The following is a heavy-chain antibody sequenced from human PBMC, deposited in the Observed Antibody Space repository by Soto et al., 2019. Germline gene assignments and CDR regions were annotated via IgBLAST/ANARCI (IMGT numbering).Heavy chain of an antibody. CDR2: ISWNSGRT. Sequence: PGGSLRLSCAASGFTFRNYGMHWVRQAPGKGLEWVSAISWNSGRTAYADSAKGRFTISRDNAKNSPYLQMNSLRAEDTALYHCAKGRGGSYGGDSFDYWGQGTLVTVSS. V-gene: IGHV3-9*01. CDR3: AKGRGGSYGGDSFDY. D-gene: IGHD1-26*01. J-gene: IGHJ4*02. CDR1: GFTFRNYG.